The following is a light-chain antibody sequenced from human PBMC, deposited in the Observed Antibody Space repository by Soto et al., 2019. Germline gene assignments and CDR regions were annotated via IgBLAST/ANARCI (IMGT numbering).Light chain of an antibody. CDR3: SSYTSATTYV. CDR1: SSDVGAYNY. V-gene: IGLV2-14*01. Sequence: QSVLTQPASVSGSPGQSITISCTGTSSDVGAYNYDSWYQQYPGEAPKVIIYDVSHRPAGVSNRFSGSKSGNTASLTISGLPTQDEADYSCSSYTSATTYVFGTGTKVTVL. CDR2: DVS. J-gene: IGLJ1*01.